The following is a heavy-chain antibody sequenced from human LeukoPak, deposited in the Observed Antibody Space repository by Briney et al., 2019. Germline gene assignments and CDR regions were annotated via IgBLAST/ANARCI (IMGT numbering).Heavy chain of an antibody. D-gene: IGHD6-19*01. CDR3: ARVGPSGQWLAQTRPAWDY. J-gene: IGHJ4*02. CDR1: GFTFSSYW. V-gene: IGHV3-74*01. Sequence: GGSLRLSCAASGFTFSSYWMHWVRQAPGKGLVWVSRINSDGSSTSYADSVKGRFTISRDNAKNTLYLQMNSLRAEDTAVYYGARVGPSGQWLAQTRPAWDYWGQGTLVTVSS. CDR2: INSDGSST.